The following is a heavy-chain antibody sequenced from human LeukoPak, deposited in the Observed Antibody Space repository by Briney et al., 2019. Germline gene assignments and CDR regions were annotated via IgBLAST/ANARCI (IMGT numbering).Heavy chain of an antibody. CDR3: ASYYYDSSGYYYLWFDP. CDR2: IIPIFGTA. D-gene: IGHD3-22*01. Sequence: SVKVSCKASGGTFSSYAISWMRQAPGQGLEWMGGIIPIFGTANYAQKFQGRVTITADESTSTAYMELSSLRSEDTAVYYCASYYYDSSGYYYLWFDPWGQGTLVTVSS. V-gene: IGHV1-69*13. J-gene: IGHJ5*02. CDR1: GGTFSSYA.